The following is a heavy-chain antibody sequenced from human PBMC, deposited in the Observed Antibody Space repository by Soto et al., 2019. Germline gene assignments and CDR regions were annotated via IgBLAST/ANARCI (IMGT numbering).Heavy chain of an antibody. CDR1: GFTFSSYS. J-gene: IGHJ5*02. CDR3: ARDSGITIFGVVTPRSFDA. D-gene: IGHD3-3*01. Sequence: LRLSFAASGFTFSSYSMNWVRQAPGKGLEWVSYISSSSSTIYYADSVKGRFTISRDNAKNSLYLQMNSLRDEDTAVYYCARDSGITIFGVVTPRSFDAWGQGTLVTVSS. CDR2: ISSSSSTI. V-gene: IGHV3-48*02.